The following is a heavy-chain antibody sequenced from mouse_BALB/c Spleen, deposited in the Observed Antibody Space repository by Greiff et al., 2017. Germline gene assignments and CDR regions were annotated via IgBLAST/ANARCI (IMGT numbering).Heavy chain of an antibody. CDR3: ARGGTGFAY. J-gene: IGHJ3*01. V-gene: IGHV1-54*01. Sequence: VQGVESGAELVRPGTSVKVSCKASGYAFTNYLIEWVKQRPGQGLEWIGVINPGSGGTNYNEKFKGKATLTADKSSSTAYMQLSSLTSDDSAVYFCARGGTGFAYWGQGTLVTVSA. CDR1: GYAFTNYL. D-gene: IGHD3-3*01. CDR2: INPGSGGT.